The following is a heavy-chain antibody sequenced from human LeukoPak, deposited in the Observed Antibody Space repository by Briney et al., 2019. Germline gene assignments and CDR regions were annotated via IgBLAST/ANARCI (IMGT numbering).Heavy chain of an antibody. CDR2: ISAYNGNT. V-gene: IGHV1-18*01. D-gene: IGHD2-15*01. CDR1: GYTFTSYG. CDR3: ANPNCSGGSCFFDY. Sequence: ASVKVSCKASGYTFTSYGINWVRQAPGQGLEWMGWISAYNGNTNYAQKLQGRVTMTTDTSTSTAYMELRSLRSDDTAVYYCANPNCSGGSCFFDYWGQGTLVTVSS. J-gene: IGHJ4*02.